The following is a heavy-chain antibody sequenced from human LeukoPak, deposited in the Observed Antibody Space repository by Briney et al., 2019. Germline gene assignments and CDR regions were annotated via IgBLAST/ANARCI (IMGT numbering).Heavy chain of an antibody. D-gene: IGHD3-22*01. CDR2: IYPDDSDT. V-gene: IGHV5-51*01. CDR1: GYKFNAYW. CDR3: ARPNITSYYDSRGYDAFAV. J-gene: IGHJ3*01. Sequence: GESLKISCKGSGYKFNAYWIAWVRQIPGKGLGRMWIIYPDDSDTRYRPSFQGQITISADKSLSIAYLQWSSLKASDTAMYYCARPNITSYYDSRGYDAFAVCGEGRMVIVSS.